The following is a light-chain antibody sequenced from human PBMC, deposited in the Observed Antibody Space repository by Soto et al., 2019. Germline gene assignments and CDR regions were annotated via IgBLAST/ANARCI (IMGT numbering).Light chain of an antibody. CDR1: NSNIGSSA. Sequence: QSVLTQPPSASGTPGQRVTISCSGSNSNIGSSAVSWYQHLPGTAPKLLICSNNERPSGVPDRFSGSKSGTSASLAISGLQSEDEANYYCAIWDDTLNGPVFXGGTKLTVL. J-gene: IGLJ2*01. CDR2: SNN. CDR3: AIWDDTLNGPV. V-gene: IGLV1-44*01.